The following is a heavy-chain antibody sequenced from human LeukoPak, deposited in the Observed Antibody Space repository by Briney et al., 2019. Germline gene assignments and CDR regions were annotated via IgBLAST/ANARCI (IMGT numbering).Heavy chain of an antibody. CDR2: IYYSGST. V-gene: IGHV4-59*08. J-gene: IGHJ5*01. CDR1: GGSISSYY. CDR3: ARHQPGKYSSSWYGRFDS. D-gene: IGHD6-13*01. Sequence: SETLSLTCTVSGGSISSYYWSWIRQPPGKGREWIGYIYYSGSTNYNPSLKSRVTISVDTSKNQISLKLSSVTAADTAVYSCARHQPGKYSSSWYGRFDSWGQGTLVTVSS.